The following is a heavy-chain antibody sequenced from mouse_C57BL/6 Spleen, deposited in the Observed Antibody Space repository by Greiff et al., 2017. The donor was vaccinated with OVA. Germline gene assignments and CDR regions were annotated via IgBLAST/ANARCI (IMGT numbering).Heavy chain of an antibody. CDR2: ISSGGDYI. Sequence: EVKVVESGEGLVKPGGSLKLSCAASGFTFSSYAMSWVRQTPEKRLEWVAYISSGGDYIYYADTVKGRFTISRDNARNTLYLQMSSLKSEDTAMDYCTRAGGSSYVWFAYWGQGTLVTVSA. CDR1: GFTFSSYA. CDR3: TRAGGSSYVWFAY. J-gene: IGHJ3*01. D-gene: IGHD1-1*01. V-gene: IGHV5-9-1*02.